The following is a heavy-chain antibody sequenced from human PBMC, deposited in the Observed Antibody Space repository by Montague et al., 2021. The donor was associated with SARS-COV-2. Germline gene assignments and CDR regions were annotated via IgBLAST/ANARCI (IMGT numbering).Heavy chain of an antibody. Sequence: SETLSLTCTVSGGSISSYYWSWIRQPPGKGLEWLGYIHSSGSTNYNPSLKSRVTISVDTSKSQFSLKLGSVTAADTAVYYCATTPGRCGEFDFGYWGQGTPVTVSS. CDR2: IHSSGST. J-gene: IGHJ4*02. V-gene: IGHV4-59*01. CDR1: GGSISSYY. CDR3: ATTPGRCGEFDFGY. D-gene: IGHD3-10*01.